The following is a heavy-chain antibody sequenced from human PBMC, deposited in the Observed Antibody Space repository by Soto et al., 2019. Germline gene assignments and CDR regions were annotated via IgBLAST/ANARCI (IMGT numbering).Heavy chain of an antibody. CDR1: GDSVSSNSAA. CDR2: TYYRSRWYN. J-gene: IGHJ6*03. V-gene: IGHV6-1*01. CDR3: AGTTSLQWYYMDG. Sequence: QVQLQQSGPGLVKPSQTLSLTCAISGDSVSSNSAALTWIRQSPSRGLEWLGRTYYRSRWYNDYASSVNSRIPINPATSKNQFSLHLNSVTPEDTAVYYWAGTTSLQWYYMDGWGKGTTVTVSS. D-gene: IGHD1-7*01.